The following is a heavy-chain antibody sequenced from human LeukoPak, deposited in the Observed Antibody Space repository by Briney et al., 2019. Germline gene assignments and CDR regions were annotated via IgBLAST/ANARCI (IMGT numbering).Heavy chain of an antibody. Sequence: PGGSLRLSCAASGFIFSYSYMTWGRQAPGKGLEWGSYISNRGSSMYYADSVKDRFTTSSDNAKNTLYLQMNSLRAEDTAVYYCGRHGYYYDGSDSWGRFLVLFPFAQGGQGPLVTVPS. CDR1: GFIFSYSY. J-gene: IGHJ1*01. CDR2: ISNRGSSM. CDR3: GRHGYYYDGSDSWGRFLVLFPFAQ. V-gene: IGHV3-11*04. D-gene: IGHD3-22*01.